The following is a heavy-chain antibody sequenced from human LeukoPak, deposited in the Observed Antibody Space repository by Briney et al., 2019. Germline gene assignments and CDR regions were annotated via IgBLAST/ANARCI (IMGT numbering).Heavy chain of an antibody. V-gene: IGHV1-69*13. Sequence: ASVKVSCKASGGTFSSYAISWVRQAPGQGLEWMGGIIPIFGTANYAQKFQGRVTITADESTSTAYMELSSLRSEDTAVYYCARVQGLRFTYGMDVWGQGTTVTVSS. D-gene: IGHD3-3*01. J-gene: IGHJ6*02. CDR3: ARVQGLRFTYGMDV. CDR1: GGTFSSYA. CDR2: IIPIFGTA.